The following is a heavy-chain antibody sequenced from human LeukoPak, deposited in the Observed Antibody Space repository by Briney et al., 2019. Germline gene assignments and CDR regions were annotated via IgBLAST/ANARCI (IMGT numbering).Heavy chain of an antibody. CDR3: ARLTGDWFDP. V-gene: IGHV5-51*01. Sequence: GESLKISCKGSGYKFPTYWIAWVRQMPGKGLEWMGIIFPGDSDTTYSPSFQGQVTISADKSISTAYLQWSSLKASDTAMYYCARLTGDWFDPWGQGTLVTVSS. D-gene: IGHD3-10*01. CDR1: GYKFPTYW. J-gene: IGHJ5*02. CDR2: IFPGDSDT.